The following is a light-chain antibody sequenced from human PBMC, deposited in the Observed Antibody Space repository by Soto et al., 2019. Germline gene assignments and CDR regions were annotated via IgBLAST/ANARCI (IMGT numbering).Light chain of an antibody. CDR3: QLFGSSPRYT. CDR2: GAS. Sequence: EIVLTQSPGTLSLSPGERATLSCRTSESVTSTYLAWYQQKPGQPPRLLIYGASSRATGIPDRFSGSGSGTDFTLTISRLGPEDFAVYYCQLFGSSPRYTFGRGTKLEIK. CDR1: ESVTSTY. J-gene: IGKJ2*01. V-gene: IGKV3-20*01.